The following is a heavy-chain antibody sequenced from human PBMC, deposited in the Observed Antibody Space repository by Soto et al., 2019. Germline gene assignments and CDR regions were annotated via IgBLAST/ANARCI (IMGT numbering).Heavy chain of an antibody. CDR2: IRSCRNGETS. V-gene: IGHV3-49*04. CDR3: TRYSLRCSGGSCYSADA. CDR1: GGSIRGHG. Sequence: LSLTCAASGGSIRGHGMSWVRQAPGKGLDWVGFIRSCRNGETSYYAASVKGRFFTARVDSKSIASLQMVNLETGATAVYYSTRYSLRCSGGSCYSADAWGQGTLLTVSS. D-gene: IGHD2-15*01. J-gene: IGHJ5*02.